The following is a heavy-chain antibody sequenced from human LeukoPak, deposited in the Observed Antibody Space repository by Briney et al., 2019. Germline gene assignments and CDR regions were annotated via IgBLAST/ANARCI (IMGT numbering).Heavy chain of an antibody. D-gene: IGHD3-9*01. Sequence: GGSLRLSCAASGFTFSSYAMSWVRQAPGKGLEWVSAISGSGGSTYYADSVKGRFTISRDNSKNTLYLQMNSLRAEDTAVYYCARHPDYDILTGYYRVGAFDIWGQGTMVTFSS. CDR3: ARHPDYDILTGYYRVGAFDI. J-gene: IGHJ3*02. CDR2: ISGSGGST. CDR1: GFTFSSYA. V-gene: IGHV3-23*01.